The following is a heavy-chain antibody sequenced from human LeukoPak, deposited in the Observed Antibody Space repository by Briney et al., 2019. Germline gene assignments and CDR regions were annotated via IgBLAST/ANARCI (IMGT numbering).Heavy chain of an antibody. Sequence: GRSLRLSCSASGFTFGDYAMNWVRQAPGKGLEWVSYISSSSSTIYYADSVKGRFTISRDNAKYSLYLQMNSLRAEDTALYYCAKARTVTTLGNAFDIWGQGTMVTVSS. CDR3: AKARTVTTLGNAFDI. CDR1: GFTFGDYA. V-gene: IGHV3-48*04. J-gene: IGHJ3*02. CDR2: ISSSSSTI. D-gene: IGHD4-17*01.